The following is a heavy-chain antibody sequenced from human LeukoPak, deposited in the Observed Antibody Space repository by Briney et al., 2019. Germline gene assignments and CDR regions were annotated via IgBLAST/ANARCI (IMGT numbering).Heavy chain of an antibody. CDR2: ISSSSSTI. J-gene: IGHJ4*02. CDR1: GFTFSTYS. D-gene: IGHD3-22*01. Sequence: GGSLRLSCAAFGFTFSTYSMNWVRQAPGKGLEWVSYISSSSSTIYYADSVKGRFTISRDNAKNSLYLQMNSLRAEDTAVYYCARGAYYYEDWGQGTLVTVSS. V-gene: IGHV3-48*01. CDR3: ARGAYYYED.